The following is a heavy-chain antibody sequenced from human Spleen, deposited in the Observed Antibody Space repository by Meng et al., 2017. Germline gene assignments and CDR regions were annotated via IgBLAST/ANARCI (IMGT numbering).Heavy chain of an antibody. Sequence: QVQLVQPGSELKTSGASVKGSCKASGYSFTTYPLNWVRQAPGQGLEWVGWINTHTGSPTYAQGFRGRFVLSLDTSASTAYLQITSLEAEDTAVYYCARDHGDSGTLYYFDYWGQGTLVTVSS. CDR3: ARDHGDSGTLYYFDY. D-gene: IGHD4-17*01. CDR1: GYSFTTYP. J-gene: IGHJ4*02. V-gene: IGHV7-4-1*02. CDR2: INTHTGSP.